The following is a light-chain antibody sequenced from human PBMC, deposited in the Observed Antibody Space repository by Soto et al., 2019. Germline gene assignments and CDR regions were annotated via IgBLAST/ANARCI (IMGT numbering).Light chain of an antibody. J-gene: IGKJ1*01. Sequence: DIVLTQSPATLSLSPWERATLSCRARQSVSSYLAWYQQKPGQAPRLLIYDASNRATGIPARLSGSGSGTDFPLTISSLAPEDFAVYYCQQRSNWPTFGQGTKVDIK. CDR3: QQRSNWPT. CDR2: DAS. V-gene: IGKV3-11*01. CDR1: QSVSSY.